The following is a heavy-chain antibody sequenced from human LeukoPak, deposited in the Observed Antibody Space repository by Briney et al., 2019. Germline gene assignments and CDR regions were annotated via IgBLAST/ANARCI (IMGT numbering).Heavy chain of an antibody. Sequence: PSETLSLTCTVSGGSISSGSYYWSWIRQPAGKGLEWIGRIYTSGSTNYNPSLKSRVTISVDTSKNQFSLKLSSVTAADTAVYYCARDGGYDYVWGSYPYFDYWGQGTLVTVSS. CDR1: GGSISSGSYY. V-gene: IGHV4-61*02. D-gene: IGHD3-16*02. J-gene: IGHJ4*02. CDR2: IYTSGST. CDR3: ARDGGYDYVWGSYPYFDY.